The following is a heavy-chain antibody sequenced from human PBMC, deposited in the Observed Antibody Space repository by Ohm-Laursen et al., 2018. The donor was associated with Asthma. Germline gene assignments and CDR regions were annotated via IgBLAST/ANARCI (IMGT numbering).Heavy chain of an antibody. V-gene: IGHV3-30-3*01. CDR2: GGSYYGGGLK. CDR3: ARDVMEWYLPAFDF. CDR1: GFTFSSYA. J-gene: IGHJ4*02. D-gene: IGHD3-3*01. Sequence: SLRLSCAAPGFTFSSYAMHWVRQAPGKGLEWVAVGGSYYGGGLKYYADSVNGRFTVSRDDSKNTLYLQMNSLRRDDTAVYYCARDVMEWYLPAFDFWGQGTLVTVSS.